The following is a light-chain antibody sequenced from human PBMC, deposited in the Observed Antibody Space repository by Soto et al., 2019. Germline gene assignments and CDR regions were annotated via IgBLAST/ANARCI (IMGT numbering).Light chain of an antibody. Sequence: QSVLTQPPSVSAAPGQTVTISCSGRSSNIGSNYVSWYQQLPGTAPKLLIYDDNKRPSGIPDRFSGSKSGTSATLGITGLQTGDEADYYCGTWDSSLSAGVFGGGTKLTVL. V-gene: IGLV1-51*01. CDR1: SSNIGSNY. J-gene: IGLJ2*01. CDR3: GTWDSSLSAGV. CDR2: DDN.